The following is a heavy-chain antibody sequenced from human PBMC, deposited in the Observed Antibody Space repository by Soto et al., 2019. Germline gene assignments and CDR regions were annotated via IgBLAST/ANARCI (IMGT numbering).Heavy chain of an antibody. Sequence: QVQLQESGPGLVKPSQTLSLTCTVSGGSISSGDYYWSWIRQPPGKGLEWIGYIYYSGSTYYNPSLKSRFTISVNTSKNQFPLKLSSVTAADTAVYYCARVGGDYGGKVGDYWGQGTLVTVSS. D-gene: IGHD4-17*01. CDR2: IYYSGST. CDR1: GGSISSGDYY. V-gene: IGHV4-30-4*01. J-gene: IGHJ4*02. CDR3: ARVGGDYGGKVGDY.